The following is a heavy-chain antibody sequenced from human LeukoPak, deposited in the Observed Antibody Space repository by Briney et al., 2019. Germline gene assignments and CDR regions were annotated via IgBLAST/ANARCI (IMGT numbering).Heavy chain of an antibody. J-gene: IGHJ5*02. V-gene: IGHV1-18*01. CDR3: ARDGLSYTNPNNWFDP. CDR2: ISVYNGDT. CDR1: GYPFTIYY. Sequence: ASVKVSCKASGYPFTIYYINWGRQAPGQGREWMGWISVYNGDTNYAQNFQGGVTMTTDTSTDTAYMALRSLRYDDTAVYYCARDGLSYTNPNNWFDPWGQGTLVTVSS. D-gene: IGHD2-2*02.